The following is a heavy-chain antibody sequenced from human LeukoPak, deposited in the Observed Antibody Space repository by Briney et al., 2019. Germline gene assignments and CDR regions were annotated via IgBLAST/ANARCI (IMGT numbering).Heavy chain of an antibody. J-gene: IGHJ4*02. CDR2: ISSSSSYI. Sequence: PGGSLRLSCAASGFTFSSYSMNWVRQAPGKGLEWVSSISSSSSYIYYADSVKGRFTISRDNSKNTLYLQMNSLRAEDTAVYYCARDNALVRLGGFDYWGQGTLVTVSS. V-gene: IGHV3-21*01. CDR3: ARDNALVRLGGFDY. D-gene: IGHD6-13*01. CDR1: GFTFSSYS.